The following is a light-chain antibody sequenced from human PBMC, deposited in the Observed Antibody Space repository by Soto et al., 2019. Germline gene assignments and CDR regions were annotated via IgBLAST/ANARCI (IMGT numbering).Light chain of an antibody. V-gene: IGKV1-5*01. CDR3: QQYETFSGT. Sequence: WYQQKPGEAPKLLIYDASALPRGVPSRFSGSGSGTKFTLTIASLQPDDFATYYCQQYETFSGTFGPGTKVDI. J-gene: IGKJ1*01. CDR2: DAS.